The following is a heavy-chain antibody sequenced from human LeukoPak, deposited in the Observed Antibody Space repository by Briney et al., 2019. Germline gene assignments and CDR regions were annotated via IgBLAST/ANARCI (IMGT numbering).Heavy chain of an antibody. CDR3: ARSYYYDNSGYFPTDY. Sequence: GASVKVSCKASGYTFTSYDINWVRQATGQGLEWMGWMNPNSGYTDYAQKFQGRVTITRNTSISTAYMELSSLRSEDTAVYYCARSYYYDNSGYFPTDYWGQGTLVTVSS. J-gene: IGHJ4*02. CDR1: GYTFTSYD. CDR2: MNPNSGYT. V-gene: IGHV1-8*03. D-gene: IGHD3-22*01.